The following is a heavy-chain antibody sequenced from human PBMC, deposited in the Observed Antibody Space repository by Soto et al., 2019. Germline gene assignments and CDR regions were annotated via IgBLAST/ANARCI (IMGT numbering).Heavy chain of an antibody. D-gene: IGHD3-22*01. J-gene: IGHJ4*02. V-gene: IGHV2-5*02. CDR2: LYWDDDK. CDR3: AHRTFYYDSSGYYYDRVFDY. Sequence: SGPTLVNPTQTLTLTCTFSGFSLSTSGVGVGWIRQPPGKALEWLALLYWDDDKLYSPSLKSRLTITKDTSKNQVVLTMTNMDPVDTATYYCAHRTFYYDSSGYYYDRVFDYWGQGTLVTVSS. CDR1: GFSLSTSGVG.